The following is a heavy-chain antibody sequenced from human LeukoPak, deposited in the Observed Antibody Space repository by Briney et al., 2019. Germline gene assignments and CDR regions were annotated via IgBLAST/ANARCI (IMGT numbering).Heavy chain of an antibody. CDR2: INSSGDST. Sequence: GASVKVSCKASGYTFTTYYMHWVRQAPGQGLEWMGIINSSGDSTSYAQKFQGRVTMTRDMSTSTVYMEMSSLRSEDTAVYYCATNYGSGFDPWGQGTLVTVSS. J-gene: IGHJ5*02. CDR3: ATNYGSGFDP. D-gene: IGHD3-10*01. CDR1: GYTFTTYY. V-gene: IGHV1-46*01.